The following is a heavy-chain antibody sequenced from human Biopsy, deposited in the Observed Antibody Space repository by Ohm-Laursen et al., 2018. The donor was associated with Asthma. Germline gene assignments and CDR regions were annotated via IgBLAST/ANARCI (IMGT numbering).Heavy chain of an antibody. D-gene: IGHD6-19*01. CDR1: GFTVSRDH. J-gene: IGHJ4*02. CDR3: ARGDSSGWSHYYFDY. Sequence: SLRLSCAASGFTVSRDHMFWVRQAPGKDLEWVSVIYSGGTSHTADFVRGRFTISRDFSKNTLHLQMHSLRVEDTAVYYCARGDSSGWSHYYFDYWGQGTLVTVSS. V-gene: IGHV3-53*01. CDR2: IYSGGTS.